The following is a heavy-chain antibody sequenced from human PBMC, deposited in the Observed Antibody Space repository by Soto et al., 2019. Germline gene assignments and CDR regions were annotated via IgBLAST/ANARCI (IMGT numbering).Heavy chain of an antibody. CDR3: ARDVNHPVAKTGRGYYCYGMDV. D-gene: IGHD5-12*01. CDR2: ISAYNGNT. Sequence: QVQLVQSGAEVKKPGASVKVSCKASGYTFTSYGISWVRQAPGQGLEWMGWISAYNGNTNYAQKLQGRVTMTTDTSTSTAYMELRSLRSDDTAVYYCARDVNHPVAKTGRGYYCYGMDVWGQGTTVTVSS. V-gene: IGHV1-18*04. CDR1: GYTFTSYG. J-gene: IGHJ6*02.